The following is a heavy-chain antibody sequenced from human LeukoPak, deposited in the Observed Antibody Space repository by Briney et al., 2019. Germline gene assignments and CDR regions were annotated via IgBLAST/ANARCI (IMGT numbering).Heavy chain of an antibody. Sequence: SETLSLTCTVSGGSISSSSYYWGWIRQPPGKGLEWIGYIYYSGSTNYNPSLKSRVTISVDTSKNQFSLKLSSVTAADTAVYYCARDVSGAFDIWGQGTMVTVSS. CDR2: IYYSGST. J-gene: IGHJ3*02. D-gene: IGHD3-3*01. CDR3: ARDVSGAFDI. V-gene: IGHV4-61*05. CDR1: GGSISSSSYY.